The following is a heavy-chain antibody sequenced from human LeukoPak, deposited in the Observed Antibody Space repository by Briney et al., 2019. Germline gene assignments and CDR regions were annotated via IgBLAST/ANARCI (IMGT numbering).Heavy chain of an antibody. CDR3: AREDPEDSSGYYY. CDR2: IYTSGST. J-gene: IGHJ4*02. V-gene: IGHV4-61*02. CDR1: GGSISSGSYY. D-gene: IGHD3-22*01. Sequence: PSQTLSLTCTVSGGSISSGSYYWSWIRQPAGKGLEWIGRIYTSGSTNYNPSLKSRVTISVDKSKNQFSLKLSSVTAADTAVYYCAREDPEDSSGYYYWGQGTLVTVSS.